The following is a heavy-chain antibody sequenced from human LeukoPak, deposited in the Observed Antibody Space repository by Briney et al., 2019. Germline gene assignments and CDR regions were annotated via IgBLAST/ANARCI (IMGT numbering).Heavy chain of an antibody. V-gene: IGHV3-53*01. J-gene: IGHJ5*02. Sequence: GGSLRLSCAASGFTVSSNYMSWVRQAPGKGLEWVSVIYSGGATYCTDSVKGRFTISRDNSKNTLYLQMNSLRAEDTAVYYCARKYWFDPWGQGTLVTVSS. CDR1: GFTVSSNY. CDR3: ARKYWFDP. CDR2: IYSGGAT.